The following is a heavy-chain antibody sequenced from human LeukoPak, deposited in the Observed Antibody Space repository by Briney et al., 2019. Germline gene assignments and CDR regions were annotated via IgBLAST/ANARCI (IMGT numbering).Heavy chain of an antibody. V-gene: IGHV3-30*04. CDR2: ISYDGSNK. Sequence: GGSLRLSCAASRFTFSSYAMHWVRQAPGKGLEWVAVISYDGSNKYYADSVKGRFTISRDNSKNTLYLQMNSLRAEDTAVYYCARANDFDYWGQGTLVTVSS. CDR1: RFTFSSYA. D-gene: IGHD1-1*01. J-gene: IGHJ4*02. CDR3: ARANDFDY.